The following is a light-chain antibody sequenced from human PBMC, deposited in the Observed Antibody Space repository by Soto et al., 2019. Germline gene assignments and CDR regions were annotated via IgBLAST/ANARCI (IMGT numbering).Light chain of an antibody. CDR3: SSFTSTNTWV. CDR2: EVY. V-gene: IGLV2-14*01. CDR1: SSDVGGYNS. J-gene: IGLJ3*02. Sequence: QSALTQPASVSGSPGQSITISCTGTSSDVGGYNSVCWHQQHPGKDPKLMIYEVYNRPSGVSDRFSASKSGNTASLTISGLQADDEADYYCSSFTSTNTWVFGGGTKLTVL.